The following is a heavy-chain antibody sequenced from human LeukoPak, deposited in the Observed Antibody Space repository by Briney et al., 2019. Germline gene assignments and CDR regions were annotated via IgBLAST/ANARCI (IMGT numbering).Heavy chain of an antibody. Sequence: GGSLRLSCAASGFTFTSYAMHWVRQAPGQGLEWMGWINVGNGNTKYSQEFQGRVTITRDTSASTAYMELSSLRSEDMAVYYCARAAEYSSSPHAFDIWGQGTMVTVSS. CDR1: GFTFTSYA. CDR3: ARAAEYSSSPHAFDI. D-gene: IGHD6-6*01. V-gene: IGHV1-3*03. CDR2: INVGNGNT. J-gene: IGHJ3*02.